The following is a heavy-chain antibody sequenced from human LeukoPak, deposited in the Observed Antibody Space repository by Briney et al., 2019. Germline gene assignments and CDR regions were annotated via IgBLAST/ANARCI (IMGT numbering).Heavy chain of an antibody. D-gene: IGHD6-19*01. CDR1: GASLNGHY. J-gene: IGHJ4*02. CDR2: GSDVGGT. V-gene: IGHV4-34*01. Sequence: SETLSLTCAVYGASLNGHYWSWIRQPPGKGLEWIGEGSDVGGTKYNPSLKSRVTISADTSKNQFSLKLSSVTAADTAVYYCARQRIAVAGTRVFDYWGQGTLVTVSS. CDR3: ARQRIAVAGTRVFDY.